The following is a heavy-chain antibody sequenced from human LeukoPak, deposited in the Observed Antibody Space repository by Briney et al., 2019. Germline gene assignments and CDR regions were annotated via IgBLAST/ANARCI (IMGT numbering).Heavy chain of an antibody. Sequence: ASVKVSCKSSGYTFTNYDITWVRQATGQGLEWMGWINTNTGNPTYAQGFTGRFVFSLDTSVSTAYLQISSLKAEDTAVYYCARQYCSGGSCYPIDYWGQGTLVTVSS. J-gene: IGHJ4*02. V-gene: IGHV7-4-1*02. D-gene: IGHD2-15*01. CDR1: GYTFTNYD. CDR2: INTNTGNP. CDR3: ARQYCSGGSCYPIDY.